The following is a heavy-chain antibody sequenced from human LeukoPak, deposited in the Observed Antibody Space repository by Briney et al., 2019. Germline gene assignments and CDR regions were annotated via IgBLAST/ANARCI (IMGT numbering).Heavy chain of an antibody. CDR2: ISYHESNK. D-gene: IGHD3-3*01. V-gene: IGHV3-30-3*01. J-gene: IGHJ6*02. Sequence: GGSLRLSCTASGFTFSSYSLYWVRQAPGKGLECVAVISYHESNKYYADSVKGRFTISRNNSKDTLFLQMNSLRAEDTAVYYCARNVESAYYDFGDGMDVWGQGTTVTVSS. CDR3: ARNVESAYYDFGDGMDV. CDR1: GFTFSSYS.